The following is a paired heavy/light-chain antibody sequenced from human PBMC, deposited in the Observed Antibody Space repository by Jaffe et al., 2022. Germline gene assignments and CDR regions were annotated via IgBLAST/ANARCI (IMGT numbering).Light chain of an antibody. CDR1: SSDVGSYNL. CDR3: CSYAGSSIHVV. J-gene: IGLJ2*01. V-gene: IGLV2-23*01. Sequence: QSALTQPASVSGSPGQSITISCTGTSSDVGSYNLVSWYQQHPGKAPKLMIYEGSKRPSGVSNRFSGSKSGNTASLTISGLQAEDEADYYCCSYAGSSIHVVFGGGTKLTVL. CDR2: EGS.
Heavy chain of an antibody. Sequence: QVQLQESGPGLVKPSETLSLTCTVSGGSISSYYWSWIRQPPGKGLEWIGYIYYSGSTNYNPSLKSRVTISVDTSKNQFSLKLSSVTAADTAVYYCARSLTYYDILTGYYSLNWFDPWGQGTLVTVSS. CDR2: IYYSGST. CDR3: ARSLTYYDILTGYYSLNWFDP. CDR1: GGSISSYY. D-gene: IGHD3-9*01. J-gene: IGHJ5*02. V-gene: IGHV4-59*01.